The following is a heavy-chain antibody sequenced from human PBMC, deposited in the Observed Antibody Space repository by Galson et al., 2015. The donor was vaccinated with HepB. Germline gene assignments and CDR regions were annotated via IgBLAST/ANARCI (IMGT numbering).Heavy chain of an antibody. CDR1: GDSISSVNFS. J-gene: IGHJ6*02. V-gene: IGHV4-39*01. CDR3: ARHAENVGPPSPRYYYYAMDV. CDR2: IYYSGVT. Sequence: SETLSLTCSVSGDSISSVNFSWGWIRQPPGKGLEWIGSIYYSGVTYYNPSLIGRVTVSVDTSKDLFSLNLRSVTAADTAIYYCARHAENVGPPSPRYYYYAMDVWGRGTTVTVSS. D-gene: IGHD3-16*01.